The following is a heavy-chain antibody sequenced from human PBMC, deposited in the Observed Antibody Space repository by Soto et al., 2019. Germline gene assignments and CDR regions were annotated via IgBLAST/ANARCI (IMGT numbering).Heavy chain of an antibody. J-gene: IGHJ5*02. V-gene: IGHV3-11*05. CDR2: ISSSSSYT. CDR1: GFTFSDYY. D-gene: IGHD6-13*01. Sequence: QVQLVESGGGLVKPGGSLRLSCAASGFTFSDYYMSWIRQAPGKGLEWVSYISSSSSYTNYADSVKGRFTISRDNAKNSLYLQMNSRRAEDAAVYYCARGGSSSWYSFDPWGQGPLVTVSS. CDR3: ARGGSSSWYSFDP.